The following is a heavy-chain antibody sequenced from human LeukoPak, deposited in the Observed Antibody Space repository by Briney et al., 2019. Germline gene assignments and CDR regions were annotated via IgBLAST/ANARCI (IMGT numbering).Heavy chain of an antibody. CDR2: ISSNGGST. J-gene: IGHJ4*02. V-gene: IGHV3-64*01. Sequence: PGGSLRLSCAASGFTFSSYAMHWVRQAPGKGLEYVSAISSNGGSTYYANSVKGRFTISRDNSKNTLYLQMGSLRVEDTTVYYCARLSYYGDLYYFDYWGQGTLVTVSS. CDR1: GFTFSSYA. CDR3: ARLSYYGDLYYFDY. D-gene: IGHD4-17*01.